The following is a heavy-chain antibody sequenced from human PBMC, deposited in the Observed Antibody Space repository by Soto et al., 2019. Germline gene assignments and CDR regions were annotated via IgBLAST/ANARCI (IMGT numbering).Heavy chain of an antibody. Sequence: PGGSLGLSCAAYGFTVSSNYMSWVRQAPGKGLEWVSVIYSGGSTYYADSVKGRFTISRDNSKNTLHLQMNSLRAEDTAVYYCAQRRTSGPYNWFDRWGQGTLVTVSS. CDR1: GFTVSSNY. J-gene: IGHJ5*02. CDR3: AQRRTSGPYNWFDR. D-gene: IGHD1-1*01. CDR2: IYSGGST. V-gene: IGHV3-66*01.